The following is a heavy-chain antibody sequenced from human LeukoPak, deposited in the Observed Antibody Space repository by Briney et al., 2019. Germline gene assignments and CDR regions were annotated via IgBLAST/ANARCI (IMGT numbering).Heavy chain of an antibody. CDR2: ISYDGSNK. J-gene: IGHJ3*02. D-gene: IGHD3-22*01. CDR3: AKIVADAFDI. V-gene: IGHV3-30*18. Sequence: PGGSLRLSCAASGFTFSSYGMHWVRQAPGKGLEWVAVISYDGSNKYYADSVKGRFTISRDNSKNTLYPQMNSLRAEDTAVYYCAKIVADAFDIWGQGTMVTVSS. CDR1: GFTFSSYG.